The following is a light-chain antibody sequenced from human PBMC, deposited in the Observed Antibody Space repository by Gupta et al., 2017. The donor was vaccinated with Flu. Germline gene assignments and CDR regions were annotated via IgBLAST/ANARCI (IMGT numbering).Light chain of an antibody. Sequence: PSSLSASVGDRVTITCRASQGSGNDVGWYQQKPGKAPKLLCDAASTLQSGVQSRCSGSGSGTVCTPTIRDLQPEDVTTYYGQHENWAPLTFGGGTNVDIK. J-gene: IGKJ4*01. CDR2: AAS. V-gene: IGKV1-17*02. CDR1: QGSGND. CDR3: QHENWAPLT.